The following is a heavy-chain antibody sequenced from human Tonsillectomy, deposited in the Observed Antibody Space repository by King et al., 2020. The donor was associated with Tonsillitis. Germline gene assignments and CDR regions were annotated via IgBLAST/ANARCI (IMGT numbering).Heavy chain of an antibody. D-gene: IGHD3-10*01. V-gene: IGHV1-46*03. J-gene: IGHJ6*02. CDR2: FNPTGGGT. CDR1: GYTFTNYY. CDR3: TRAHGITMIRGVAYYGMDA. Sequence: VQLVESGAEVKKPGASVKVSCQASGYTFTNYYMHWVRQAPGQGLEWMGIFNPTGGGTIYAQNFQGRVTMTRDTSTSTVYMELSSLRSDDTAVYYCTRAHGITMIRGVAYYGMDAWGQGTTVTVSS.